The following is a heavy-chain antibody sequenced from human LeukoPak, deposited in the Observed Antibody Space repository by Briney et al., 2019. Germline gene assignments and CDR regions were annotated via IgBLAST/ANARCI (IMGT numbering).Heavy chain of an antibody. CDR3: AILWNSYGYNFDY. D-gene: IGHD5-18*01. CDR2: INPNIGGT. Sequence: ASVKVSCKASGYTFTGYFVHWVRQAPGQGLEWMGRINPNIGGTNYAQKFQGRVTMTRDTFISTAYMELSRLRSDDTAVYYCAILWNSYGYNFDYWGQGTLVTVSS. CDR1: GYTFTGYF. J-gene: IGHJ4*02. V-gene: IGHV1-2*06.